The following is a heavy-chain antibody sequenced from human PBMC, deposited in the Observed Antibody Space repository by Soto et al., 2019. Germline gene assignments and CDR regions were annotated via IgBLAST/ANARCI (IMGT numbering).Heavy chain of an antibody. CDR1: GFTFSSYR. Sequence: GSLRLSCAASGFTFSSYRMNWVRQAPGKGLEWVSYISSSSSTIYYADSVKGRFTISRDNAKNSLYLQMNSLRDEDTAVYYCARDGSRGSITIFGVVTEHSYYGMDVWGQGTTVTVSS. V-gene: IGHV3-48*02. J-gene: IGHJ6*02. CDR2: ISSSSSTI. CDR3: ARDGSRGSITIFGVVTEHSYYGMDV. D-gene: IGHD3-3*01.